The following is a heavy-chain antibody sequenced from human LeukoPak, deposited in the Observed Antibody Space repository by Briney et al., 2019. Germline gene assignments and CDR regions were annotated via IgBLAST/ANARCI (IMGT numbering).Heavy chain of an antibody. Sequence: ASVKVSCKASGYTFTGYYMHWVRQAPGQGLEWMGWINPNSGGTNYAQKFQGRVTMTRDTSISTAYMELSRLRSDDTAVYYCAREGSYCSGGSCYGKDDYYYGMDVWGQGTTVTVSS. J-gene: IGHJ6*02. D-gene: IGHD2-15*01. CDR1: GYTFTGYY. CDR2: INPNSGGT. V-gene: IGHV1-2*02. CDR3: AREGSYCSGGSCYGKDDYYYGMDV.